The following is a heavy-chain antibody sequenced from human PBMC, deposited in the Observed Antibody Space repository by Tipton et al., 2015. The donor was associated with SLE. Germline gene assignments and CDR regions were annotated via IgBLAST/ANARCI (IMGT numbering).Heavy chain of an antibody. CDR3: ARPAVYGDARGGFDI. J-gene: IGHJ3*02. Sequence: TLSLTCTVSGDSITNSNYNWGWIRQSPGKGLEWIGSISYSGDTNYNPSLMSRVTIPSDTSKNQFSLRLSSVTAADTAVYYCARPAVYGDARGGFDIWGQGTMVTVSS. CDR1: GDSITNSNYN. D-gene: IGHD4-17*01. V-gene: IGHV4-39*07. CDR2: ISYSGDT.